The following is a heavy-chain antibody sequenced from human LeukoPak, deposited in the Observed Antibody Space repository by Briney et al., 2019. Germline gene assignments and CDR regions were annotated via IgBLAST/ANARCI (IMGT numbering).Heavy chain of an antibody. V-gene: IGHV3-48*03. D-gene: IGHD3-3*01. CDR2: ISSSGSTI. Sequence: GGSLRLSCAASGFTFDNYGINWVRQAPGRGLEWVSYISSSGSTIYYADSVKGRFTISRDNAKNSLYLQMNSLRAEDTAVYYCARDRGSGDAFDIWGQGTMVTVSS. J-gene: IGHJ3*02. CDR1: GFTFDNYG. CDR3: ARDRGSGDAFDI.